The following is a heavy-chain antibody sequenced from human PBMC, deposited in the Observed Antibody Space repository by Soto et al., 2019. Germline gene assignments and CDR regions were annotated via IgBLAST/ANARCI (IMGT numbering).Heavy chain of an antibody. CDR1: GLTFTSSA. CDR2: IAVGSGYT. CDR3: AADATAWQQMVPSDY. D-gene: IGHD2-8*01. V-gene: IGHV1-58*01. J-gene: IGHJ4*02. Sequence: GGSVKGSCKASGLTFTSSAFQWVRQARGQRLEWIGWIAVGSGYTNYAQRFQDRVTLTRDMSTATTYMELSRLTSEDTAIYYCAADATAWQQMVPSDYWGQGTLVTVSS.